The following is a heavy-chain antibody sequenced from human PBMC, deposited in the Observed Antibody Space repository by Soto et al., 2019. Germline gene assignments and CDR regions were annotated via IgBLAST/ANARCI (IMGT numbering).Heavy chain of an antibody. D-gene: IGHD6-13*01. CDR2: INWNGGST. CDR3: ARAAIAAAGTGEECYYYMDV. CDR1: GFTFDDYG. V-gene: IGHV3-20*01. J-gene: IGHJ6*03. Sequence: GGSLRLSCAASGFTFDDYGMSWVRQAPGKGLEWVSGINWNGGSTGYADSVKGRFTISRDNAKNSLYLQMNSLRAEDTALYHCARAAIAAAGTGEECYYYMDVWGKGTTVTVSS.